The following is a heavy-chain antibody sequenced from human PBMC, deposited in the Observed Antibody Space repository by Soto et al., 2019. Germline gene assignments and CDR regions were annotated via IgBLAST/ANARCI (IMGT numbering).Heavy chain of an antibody. CDR3: ARQEGIAAAGSMDV. Sequence: KASETLSLTCTVSGGSISSSSYYWGWIRQPPGKGLEWIGSIYYSGSTYYNPSLKSRVTISVDTSKNQFSLKLSSVTAADTAVYYCARQEGIAAAGSMDVWGQGTTVTVSS. D-gene: IGHD6-13*01. CDR1: GGSISSSSYY. V-gene: IGHV4-39*01. J-gene: IGHJ6*02. CDR2: IYYSGST.